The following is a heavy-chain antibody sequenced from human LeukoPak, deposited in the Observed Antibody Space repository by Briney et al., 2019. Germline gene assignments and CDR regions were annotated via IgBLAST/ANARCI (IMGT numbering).Heavy chain of an antibody. CDR1: GFTFSSYW. V-gene: IGHV3-74*01. J-gene: IGHJ6*03. Sequence: PGGSLRLSCAASGFTFSSYWMHWVRQAPGKGLVWVSRINTDGSSTSYADSVKGRFTISRDNAKNTLYLQMNSLRAEDTAVYYCARAGSSSSWTYYYYYMDVWGKGTTVTVSS. CDR3: ARAGSSSSWTYYYYYMDV. D-gene: IGHD6-13*01. CDR2: INTDGSST.